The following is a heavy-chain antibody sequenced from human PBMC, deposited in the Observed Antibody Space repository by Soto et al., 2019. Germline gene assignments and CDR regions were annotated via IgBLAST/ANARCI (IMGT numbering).Heavy chain of an antibody. V-gene: IGHV3-7*05. Sequence: GGSLRLSCAASGFTFSSYWMSWVRQAPGKGLEWVANIKQDGSEKYYVDSVKGRFTISRDNAKNSLYLQMNSLRAEDTAVYYCARAGLAFLEWLLYGYFDLWGRGTLVTVSS. CDR3: ARAGLAFLEWLLYGYFDL. D-gene: IGHD3-3*01. J-gene: IGHJ2*01. CDR2: IKQDGSEK. CDR1: GFTFSSYW.